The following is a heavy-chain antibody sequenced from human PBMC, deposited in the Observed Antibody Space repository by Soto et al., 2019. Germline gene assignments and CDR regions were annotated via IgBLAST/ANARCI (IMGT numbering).Heavy chain of an antibody. V-gene: IGHV1-18*04. CDR2: NNVYNGDT. CDR1: GYTFTSHV. J-gene: IGHJ4*02. CDR3: ARDDLGGPFLATILFDQ. D-gene: IGHD5-12*01. Sequence: QVQLVQSGAEVKKPGASMKVSCKAPGYTFTSHVISWVRPAPGQELEGIGGNNVYNGDTNYARKFQGRVAMTADSSPNTASLELRSLRSDDTAVYYWARDDLGGPFLATILFDQWGQGTLV.